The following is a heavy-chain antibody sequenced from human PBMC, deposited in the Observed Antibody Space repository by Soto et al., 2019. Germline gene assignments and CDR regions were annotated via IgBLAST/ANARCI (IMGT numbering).Heavy chain of an antibody. V-gene: IGHV1-69*01. J-gene: IGHJ5*02. CDR1: GGTFSSYA. CDR3: ATPSPYRSSSENWFDP. Sequence: QVQLVQSGAEVKKPGSSVKVSCKASGGTFSSYAISWVRQAPGQGLEWMGGIIPIFGTANYAQKFQGRVTITADESTRTAYMELSSLRSEDTAVYYCATPSPYRSSSENWFDPWGPGTLVTVSS. CDR2: IIPIFGTA. D-gene: IGHD6-6*01.